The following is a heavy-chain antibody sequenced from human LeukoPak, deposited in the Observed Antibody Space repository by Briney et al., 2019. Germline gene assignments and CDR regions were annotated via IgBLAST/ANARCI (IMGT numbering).Heavy chain of an antibody. D-gene: IGHD3-22*01. CDR1: GFTFSSYA. Sequence: TGGSLRLSCAASGFTFSSYAIHWVRQAPGKGLEWVALISYDGSDKYYADSEKGRFTISRDNSKNTLYLQMNSLRAEDTAIYYCARGRYYYDTSGYFDYWGQGTLVTVSS. CDR3: ARGRYYYDTSGYFDY. J-gene: IGHJ4*02. CDR2: ISYDGSDK. V-gene: IGHV3-30-3*01.